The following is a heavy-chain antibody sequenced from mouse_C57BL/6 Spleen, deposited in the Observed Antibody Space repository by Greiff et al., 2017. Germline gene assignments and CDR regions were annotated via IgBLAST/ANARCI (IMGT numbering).Heavy chain of an antibody. J-gene: IGHJ1*03. V-gene: IGHV5-4*03. Sequence: EVMLVESGGGLVKPGGSLKLSCAASGFTFSSYAMSWVRQTPEKRLEWVATISDGGSYTYYPDNVKGRFTISRDNAKNNLYLQMSHLKSEDTAMYYCARAGDYYGSSSPGYFDVWGTGTTVTVSS. CDR1: GFTFSSYA. CDR3: ARAGDYYGSSSPGYFDV. CDR2: ISDGGSYT. D-gene: IGHD1-1*01.